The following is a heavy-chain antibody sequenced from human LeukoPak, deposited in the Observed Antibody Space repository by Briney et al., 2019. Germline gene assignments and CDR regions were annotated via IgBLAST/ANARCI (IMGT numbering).Heavy chain of an antibody. CDR3: ARRGSYSSGWYRGDDAFDI. CDR1: GYSFTSYW. Sequence: GESLKISCKGSGYSFTSYWIGWVRQMPGKGLEWMGIIYPGDSDTRYSPSFQGQVTISADKSTSTAYLQWSSLKASDTAMYYCARRGSYSSGWYRGDDAFDIWGQGTMVTVSS. V-gene: IGHV5-51*01. J-gene: IGHJ3*02. D-gene: IGHD6-19*01. CDR2: IYPGDSDT.